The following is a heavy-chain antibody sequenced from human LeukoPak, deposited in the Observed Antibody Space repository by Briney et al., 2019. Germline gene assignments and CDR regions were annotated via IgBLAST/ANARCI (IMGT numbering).Heavy chain of an antibody. CDR1: GFTFSTYS. J-gene: IGHJ4*02. V-gene: IGHV3-33*08. CDR3: ARGFTPRALIYLTD. CDR2: IWYDGSNK. Sequence: GGSLRLSCAASGFTFSTYSMNWVRQAPGKGLGWVAVIWYDGSNKYYADSVKGRFTISRDNSKNTLYLQMNSLRAEDTAVYYCARGFTPRALIYLTDWGQGTLVTVSS. D-gene: IGHD2-2*02.